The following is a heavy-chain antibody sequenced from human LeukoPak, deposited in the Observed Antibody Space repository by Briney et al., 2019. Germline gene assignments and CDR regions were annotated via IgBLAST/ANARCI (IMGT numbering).Heavy chain of an antibody. CDR1: GYTFTSYY. V-gene: IGHV1-46*01. D-gene: IGHD5-12*01. J-gene: IGHJ4*02. Sequence: GASVKVSCKASGYTFTSYYMHWVRQAPGQGLEWMGIINPSGGSTSYAQKFQGRVTMTRDTSTSTVYMELSSLRSEDTAVYYCAREDIVATIIHSSLDYWGQGTLVTVSS. CDR3: AREDIVATIIHSSLDY. CDR2: INPSGGST.